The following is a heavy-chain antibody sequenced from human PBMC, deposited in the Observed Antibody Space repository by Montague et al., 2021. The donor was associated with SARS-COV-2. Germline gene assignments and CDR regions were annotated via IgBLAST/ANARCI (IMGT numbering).Heavy chain of an antibody. J-gene: IGHJ4*02. CDR2: IWTSGTT. CDR1: DGSINTDTYF. V-gene: IGHV4-61*02. Sequence: TLSLTCTVSDGSINTDTYFWSWIRQPAGKGLEWIGRIWTSGTTKYNPTLKSRVTMSMDTSKKQFSLNVTSVTAADTAVYYCAGGAKYYGFYHPFEDWGQGALVTVSS. D-gene: IGHD3-16*01. CDR3: AGGAKYYGFYHPFED.